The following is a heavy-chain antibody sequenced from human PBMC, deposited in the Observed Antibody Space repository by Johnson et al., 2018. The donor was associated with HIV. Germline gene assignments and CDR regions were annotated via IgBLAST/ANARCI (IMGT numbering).Heavy chain of an antibody. CDR3: AKAPLSGYEDAFDI. V-gene: IGHV3-33*03. CDR2: IWYDGSNK. CDR1: GFTFNSYG. D-gene: IGHD3-22*01. J-gene: IGHJ3*02. Sequence: QVQLVESGGGVVQPGRSLRLSCAASGFTFNSYGMHWVRQAPGKGLEWVAVIWYDGSNKNYADSVKGRFTISRDNAKNSLYLQMNSLRAEDTAVYYCAKAPLSGYEDAFDIWGQGTMVTVSS.